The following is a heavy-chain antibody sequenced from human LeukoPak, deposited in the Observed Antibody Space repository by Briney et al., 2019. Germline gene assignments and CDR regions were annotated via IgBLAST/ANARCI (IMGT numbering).Heavy chain of an antibody. D-gene: IGHD3-16*01. V-gene: IGHV3-7*04. CDR1: GFTLRIYW. J-gene: IGHJ4*02. CDR3: AMDSYGPDDY. Sequence: GGSLRLSCAASGFTLRIYWMSWFRQAPGKGREWVAHIKNDGSENPYVDSVKGRFTIYRDNTKNSVYLQMNSLRGEDTGVYYCAMDSYGPDDYWGQGPLVTVSS. CDR2: IKNDGSEN.